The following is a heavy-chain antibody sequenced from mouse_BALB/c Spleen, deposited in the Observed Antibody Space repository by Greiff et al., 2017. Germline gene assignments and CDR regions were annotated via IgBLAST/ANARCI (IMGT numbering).Heavy chain of an antibody. J-gene: IGHJ2*01. V-gene: IGHV1-54*01. CDR1: GYAFTNYL. Sequence: QVQLQQSGAELVRPGTSVKVSCKASGYAFTNYLIAWVKQRPGQGLEWIGVINPGSGGTNYNEKFKGKATLTADKSSSTAYMQLSSLTSDDSAVYFCARRGYGSSFDYWGQGTTLTESS. D-gene: IGHD1-1*01. CDR2: INPGSGGT. CDR3: ARRGYGSSFDY.